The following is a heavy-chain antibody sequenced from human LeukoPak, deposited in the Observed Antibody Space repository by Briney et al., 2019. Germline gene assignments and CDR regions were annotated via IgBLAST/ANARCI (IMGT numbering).Heavy chain of an antibody. D-gene: IGHD1-1*01. CDR3: ARVEVQLERHDAFDI. Sequence: PSETLSLTCTVSGYSITTGHYWGWIRQPPGQGLEWIASIFLGETTYYKPSLKSRLSISVDTSKNQLSLKLSSVTAEDTAVYYCARVEVQLERHDAFDIWGQGTMVTVSS. V-gene: IGHV4-38-2*02. CDR1: GYSITTGHY. CDR2: IFLGETT. J-gene: IGHJ3*02.